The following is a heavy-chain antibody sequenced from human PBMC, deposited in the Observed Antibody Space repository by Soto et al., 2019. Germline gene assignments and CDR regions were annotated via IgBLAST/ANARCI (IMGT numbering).Heavy chain of an antibody. CDR1: GFTFSSYA. V-gene: IGHV3-23*01. CDR2: ISGSGGST. J-gene: IGHJ4*02. Sequence: GGSLRLSCAASGFTFSSYAMSWVRQAPGKGPEWVSAISGSGGSTYYADSVKGRFTISRDNSKNTLYLQMNSLRAEDTAVYYCAKEWFSSTSSYYFAYWGQGTLVTVSS. D-gene: IGHD2-2*01. CDR3: AKEWFSSTSSYYFAY.